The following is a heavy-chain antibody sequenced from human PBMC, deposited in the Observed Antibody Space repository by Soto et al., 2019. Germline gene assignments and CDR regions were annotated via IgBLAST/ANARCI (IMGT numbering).Heavy chain of an antibody. J-gene: IGHJ4*02. CDR3: APCYEYSGLEY. D-gene: IGHD3-16*01. CDR1: DGSISTYDW. Sequence: SATLSLTCIVSDGSISTYDWWTWVRHPPGKGLEWIGMMFHSGGADYSPSLKSRVTISADSSKNHFSLRLTSVTAAERAVYYCAPCYEYSGLEYWGQGTPVTVSS. V-gene: IGHV4-4*02. CDR2: MFHSGGA.